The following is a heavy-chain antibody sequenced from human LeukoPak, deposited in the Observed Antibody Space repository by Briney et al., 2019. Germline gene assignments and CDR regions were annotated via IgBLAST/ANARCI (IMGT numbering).Heavy chain of an antibody. D-gene: IGHD3-3*01. CDR2: INPNSGGT. CDR1: GYTFTGYY. Sequence: ASVKVSCKASGYTFTGYYMHWVRQAPGQGLEWMGWINPNSGGTNYAQKFQGRVTMIRDTSISTAYMELSRLRSDDTAVYYCARDHTIFGGSYFDYWGQGTLVTVSS. J-gene: IGHJ4*02. V-gene: IGHV1-2*02. CDR3: ARDHTIFGGSYFDY.